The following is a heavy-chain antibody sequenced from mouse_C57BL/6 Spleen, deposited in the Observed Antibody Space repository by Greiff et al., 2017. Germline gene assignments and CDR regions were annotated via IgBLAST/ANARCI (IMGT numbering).Heavy chain of an antibody. CDR3: VRGREIYYYGSSPLYAMDY. CDR1: GFTFNTYA. J-gene: IGHJ4*01. V-gene: IGHV10-3*01. CDR2: IRSKSSNYAT. Sequence: EVQLVESGGGLVQPKGSLKLSCAASGFTFNTYAMHWVRQAPGKGLEWVARIRSKSSNYATYYADSVKDRFTISRDDSQSMLYLQMNNLKTEDTAMYYCVRGREIYYYGSSPLYAMDYWGQGTSVTVSS. D-gene: IGHD1-1*01.